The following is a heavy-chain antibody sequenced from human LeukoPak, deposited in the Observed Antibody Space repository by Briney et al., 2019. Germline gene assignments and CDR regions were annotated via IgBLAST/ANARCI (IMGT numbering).Heavy chain of an antibody. CDR3: AREGLKDSSGYPDY. J-gene: IGHJ4*02. D-gene: IGHD3-22*01. Sequence: ASVKVSCKASGYTFTSYDINWVRQATGQGLEWMGIINPSGGSTSYAQKFQGRVTMTRDTSTSTVYMELSSLRSEDTAVYYCAREGLKDSSGYPDYWGQGTLVTVSS. V-gene: IGHV1-46*01. CDR1: GYTFTSYD. CDR2: INPSGGST.